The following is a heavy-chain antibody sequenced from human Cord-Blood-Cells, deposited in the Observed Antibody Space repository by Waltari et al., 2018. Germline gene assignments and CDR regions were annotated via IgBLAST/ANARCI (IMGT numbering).Heavy chain of an antibody. CDR3: AGVDTAMVSAFDI. D-gene: IGHD5-18*01. CDR1: GGSFSGYY. V-gene: IGHV4-34*01. Sequence: QVQLQQWGAGLLKPSETLSLTCAVYGGSFSGYYWSWIRQPPGKGLEWIGEINHSGSTNYNPSLKSRVTISVDTSKNQFSLKLSSVTAADTAVYYCAGVDTAMVSAFDIWGQGTMVTVSS. J-gene: IGHJ3*02. CDR2: INHSGST.